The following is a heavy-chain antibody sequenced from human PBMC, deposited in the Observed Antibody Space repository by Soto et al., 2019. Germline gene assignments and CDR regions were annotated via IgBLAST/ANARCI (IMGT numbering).Heavy chain of an antibody. CDR1: GYTFTSYA. Sequence: ASGNVSCKASGYTFTSYAMHWVRQAPGQRLEWMGWINAGNGNTKYSQKFQGRVTITRDTSASTAYMELSSLRSEDTAVYYCARPTMVVEYFYDWGQVTLVTVAS. V-gene: IGHV1-3*01. J-gene: IGHJ4*02. CDR2: INAGNGNT. D-gene: IGHD3-22*01. CDR3: ARPTMVVEYFYD.